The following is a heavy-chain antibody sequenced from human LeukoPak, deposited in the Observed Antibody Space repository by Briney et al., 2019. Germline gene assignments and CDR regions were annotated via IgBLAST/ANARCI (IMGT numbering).Heavy chain of an antibody. Sequence: PSETLSLTCAVYGGSFSGYYWSWIRQPPGKGLEWIGEINHSGSTNYNPSLKSRVTISVDTSKNQFSLKLSSVTAADTAVYYCARVGGGGGYAPPRRPVDYWGQGTLVTVSS. J-gene: IGHJ4*02. D-gene: IGHD2-15*01. CDR3: ARVGGGGGYAPPRRPVDY. CDR2: INHSGST. CDR1: GGSFSGYY. V-gene: IGHV4-34*01.